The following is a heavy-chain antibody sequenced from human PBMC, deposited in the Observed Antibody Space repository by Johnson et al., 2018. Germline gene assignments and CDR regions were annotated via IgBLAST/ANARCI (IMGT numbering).Heavy chain of an antibody. J-gene: IGHJ1*01. Sequence: VQLVESGGGVVQPRGSLRLSCEASGFTFSSYGMHWVRQAPGQGLEWVSSISSSSSYIHNADAMEGRFTISRDNAKNSLPLQMNSLRAEDTAVYYCARSQSAYYGDYVGAEYFQHWGQGTLVTVSS. CDR3: ARSQSAYYGDYVGAEYFQH. V-gene: IGHV3-21*01. CDR2: ISSSSSYI. CDR1: GFTFSSYG. D-gene: IGHD4-17*01.